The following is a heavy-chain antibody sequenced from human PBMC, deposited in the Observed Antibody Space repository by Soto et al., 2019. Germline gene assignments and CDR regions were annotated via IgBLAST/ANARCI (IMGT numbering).Heavy chain of an antibody. Sequence: QVQLVQSGAEVKKPGASVKVSCKGSGYTFTSYHINWVRQATGQGLEWMGWTNPNSGITGYAQTLQGRVTMTWDTSISTAYMELSSLRFEDTAMYYCARGHISSTKNWLDPWGQGTLVTVSS. J-gene: IGHJ5*02. V-gene: IGHV1-8*01. D-gene: IGHD6-6*01. CDR2: TNPNSGIT. CDR3: ARGHISSTKNWLDP. CDR1: GYTFTSYH.